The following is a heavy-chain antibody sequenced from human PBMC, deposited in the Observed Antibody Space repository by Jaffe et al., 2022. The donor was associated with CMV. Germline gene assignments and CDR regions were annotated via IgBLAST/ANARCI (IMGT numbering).Heavy chain of an antibody. CDR1: GYTFNTYW. V-gene: IGHV5-51*01. CDR2: IYPGDSDT. Sequence: EVQLVQSGAEVKKPGESLKISCEASGYTFNTYWIGWVRQMPGKGLEWMGIIYPGDSDTRYSPSFRGQVTISVDKSISTAYLKWNSLKASDTAIYYCARNSRGRGQSTSWFGPGYYFYGMDVWGQGTTVSVFS. D-gene: IGHD3-10*01. CDR3: ARNSRGRGQSTSWFGPGYYFYGMDV. J-gene: IGHJ6*02.